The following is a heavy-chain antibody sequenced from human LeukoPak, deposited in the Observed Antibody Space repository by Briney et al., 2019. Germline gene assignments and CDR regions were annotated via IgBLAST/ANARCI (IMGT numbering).Heavy chain of an antibody. D-gene: IGHD4-11*01. CDR2: IYTSGST. CDR1: GGSISSYY. CDR3: ARGNTLQAGAFDI. V-gene: IGHV4-4*09. J-gene: IGHJ3*02. Sequence: PSETLSLTCTVSGGSISSYYWSWIRQPPGKGLEWIGYIYTSGSTNYNPSLKSRVTISVDTSKNQFSLKLSSVTAADTAVYYCARGNTLQAGAFDIWGQGTMVTVSS.